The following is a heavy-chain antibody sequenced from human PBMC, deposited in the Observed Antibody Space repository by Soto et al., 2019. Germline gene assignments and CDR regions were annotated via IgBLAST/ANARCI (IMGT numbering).Heavy chain of an antibody. J-gene: IGHJ4*02. CDR1: GFTFSNYA. V-gene: IGHV3-30-3*01. CDR3: ARAPKGSYCYIDY. Sequence: QTGGSLRLSCAASGFTFSNYAIHWVRQAPGKGLEWVTIISKDGNSKHYADSVKGRFTISRDNSKNTLFLQMNSLRAEDTAVYYCARAPKGSYCYIDYWGQGTRVTVSS. D-gene: IGHD3-10*01. CDR2: ISKDGNSK.